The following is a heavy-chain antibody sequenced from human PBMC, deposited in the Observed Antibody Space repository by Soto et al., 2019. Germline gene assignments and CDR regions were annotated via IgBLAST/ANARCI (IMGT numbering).Heavy chain of an antibody. J-gene: IGHJ4*02. D-gene: IGHD3-10*01. Sequence: QITLKESGPSLVKPTQTLTLTCTFSGFSLRTSGVGVGWIRQPPGQALEWLALNLWDDEKRYSPLLKSRLTITKDASKNQVVLTMTNMDPVDTATYYCVHRLSTYGLHYWGQGSLVTVSS. V-gene: IGHV2-5*02. CDR1: GFSLRTSGVG. CDR3: VHRLSTYGLHY. CDR2: NLWDDEK.